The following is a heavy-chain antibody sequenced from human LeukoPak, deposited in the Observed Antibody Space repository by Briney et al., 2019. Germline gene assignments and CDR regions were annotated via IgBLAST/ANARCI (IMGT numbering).Heavy chain of an antibody. D-gene: IGHD1-26*01. Sequence: ASVKVSCKASGYTFTSYDINWVRQATGQGLEWMGWMNPNSGNTGYAQKFQGRVTMTRNTSISTAYMELSSLRSEDTAVYYCAGSSGSYSNFDYWGQGTLVTVSS. CDR2: MNPNSGNT. CDR1: GYTFTSYD. J-gene: IGHJ4*02. CDR3: AGSSGSYSNFDY. V-gene: IGHV1-8*01.